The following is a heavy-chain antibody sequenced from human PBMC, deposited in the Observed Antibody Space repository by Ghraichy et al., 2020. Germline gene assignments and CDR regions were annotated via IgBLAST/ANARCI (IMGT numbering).Heavy chain of an antibody. CDR2: MYHSGTA. J-gene: IGHJ4*02. D-gene: IGHD4-17*01. V-gene: IGHV4/OR15-8*01. CDR3: ARLNPLPDYGDYVGPAS. CDR1: GGSIISSNW. Sequence: SQTLSLTCVVSGGSIISSNWWSWVRQSPGTGLEWIGEMYHSGTASYNPSLKSRVTISVDTFKNHFSLKLTSVTTADTAIYYCARLNPLPDYGDYVGPASWGQGALVTVS.